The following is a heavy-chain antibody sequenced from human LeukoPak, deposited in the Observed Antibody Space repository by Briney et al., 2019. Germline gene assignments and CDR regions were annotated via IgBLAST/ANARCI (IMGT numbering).Heavy chain of an antibody. Sequence: GESLKISCKGSGYSFTNYWIGLVREMPGKGLEWMGIIYPADSDTRYSPSFQGQVTISADKSISTAYLQWSSLKASDTAIYYCATVAYNFWSGYLHWGQGTLVTVSS. D-gene: IGHD3-3*01. CDR2: IYPADSDT. CDR1: GYSFTNYW. V-gene: IGHV5-51*01. CDR3: ATVAYNFWSGYLH. J-gene: IGHJ4*02.